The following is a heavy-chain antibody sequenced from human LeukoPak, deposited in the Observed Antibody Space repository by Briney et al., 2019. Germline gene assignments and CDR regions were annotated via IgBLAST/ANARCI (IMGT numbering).Heavy chain of an antibody. CDR3: ARESDSSGYPDY. J-gene: IGHJ4*02. Sequence: ASVKVSCXASGYTFIDYYMHWVRQAPGQGLEWMGQINPNSAGTNYAQEFQGRVTMTRDTSISTAYMELSRLRSDDTAVYYCARESDSSGYPDYWGQGTLVTVSS. V-gene: IGHV1-2*06. CDR2: INPNSAGT. D-gene: IGHD3-22*01. CDR1: GYTFIDYY.